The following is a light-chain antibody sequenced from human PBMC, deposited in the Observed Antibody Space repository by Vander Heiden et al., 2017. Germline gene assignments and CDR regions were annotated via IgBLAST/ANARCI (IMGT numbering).Light chain of an antibody. CDR3: TSYAGSNTVV. CDR2: EDS. J-gene: IGLJ2*01. CDR1: GSDVGGYDY. V-gene: IGLV2-8*01. Sequence: ARPQPPPSSWPPGQSVTIASTTTGSDVGGYDYGSWYQQHPGKAPKLMIYEDSKRPSGVPDRFSGSKSGNTASLTVSGLQAEDEADYYCTSYAGSNTVVFGGGTKLTVL.